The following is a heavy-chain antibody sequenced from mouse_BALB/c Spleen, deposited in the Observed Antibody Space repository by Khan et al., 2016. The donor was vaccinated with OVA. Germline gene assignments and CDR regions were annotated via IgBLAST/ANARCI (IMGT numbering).Heavy chain of an antibody. CDR3: ARGYGLFAS. Sequence: VQLQQSGPDLVKPGASVKISCKASGYSFTLYYMSWVKQSHGKSLEWIGRINPNTDNINYNQEFKGKAMLTVDKSSNTAYMELRSLKSEDYAVYFCARGYGLFASWGQGTLVTVSP. J-gene: IGHJ3*01. D-gene: IGHD1-2*01. CDR1: GYSFTLYY. V-gene: IGHV1-26*01. CDR2: INPNTDNI.